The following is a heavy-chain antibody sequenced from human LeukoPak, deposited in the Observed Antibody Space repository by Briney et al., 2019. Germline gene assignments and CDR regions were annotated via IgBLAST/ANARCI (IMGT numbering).Heavy chain of an antibody. CDR2: ISGSADST. D-gene: IGHD3-10*01. J-gene: IGHJ4*02. CDR1: GFTFSSYA. Sequence: GGSLRLSCAASGFTFSSYAMSWVRQAPGKGLECVSGISGSADSTYYADSVKGRFTISRDNSKNTLYLQMNSLRAEDTAVYYCAKAGGKGVVRGVITYFDYWGQGTLVTVSS. CDR3: AKAGGKGVVRGVITYFDY. V-gene: IGHV3-23*01.